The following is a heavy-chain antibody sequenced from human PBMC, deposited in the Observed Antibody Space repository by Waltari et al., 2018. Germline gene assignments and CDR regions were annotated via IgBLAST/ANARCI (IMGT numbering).Heavy chain of an antibody. V-gene: IGHV3-48*03. CDR3: VRDGLGSGWTRVDV. J-gene: IGHJ6*02. CDR2: IRDGGKSI. Sequence: ELQLVESGGGLVQPGGSLRISCVASGFSFSSYEMNWVRQAPGKGLEWISYIRDGGKSICYAESVKGRFTVSRDNAKNSLHLQMNNLRAEDTATYYCVRDGLGSGWTRVDVWGQGTTVTVSS. CDR1: GFSFSSYE. D-gene: IGHD2-15*01.